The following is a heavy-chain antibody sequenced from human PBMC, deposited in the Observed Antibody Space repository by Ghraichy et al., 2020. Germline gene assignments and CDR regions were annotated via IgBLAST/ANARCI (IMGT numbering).Heavy chain of an antibody. J-gene: IGHJ6*02. CDR1: GGSISSGGYS. Sequence: SETLSLTCAVSGGSISSGGYSWSWIRQPPGKGLEWIGYIYHSGSTYYNPSLKSRVTISVDRSKNQFSLKLSSVTAADTAVYYCARGPYCSSTSCYEGGYYYGMDVWGQGTTVTVSS. D-gene: IGHD2-2*01. V-gene: IGHV4-30-2*01. CDR3: ARGPYCSSTSCYEGGYYYGMDV. CDR2: IYHSGST.